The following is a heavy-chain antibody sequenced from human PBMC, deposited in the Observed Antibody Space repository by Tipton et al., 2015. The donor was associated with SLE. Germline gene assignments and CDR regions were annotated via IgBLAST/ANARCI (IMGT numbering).Heavy chain of an antibody. D-gene: IGHD5-12*01. CDR1: GGSLNRSTDY. CDR2: VSYGGST. V-gene: IGHV4-39*07. Sequence: TLSLTCAVSGGSLNRSTDYWGWIRQPPGKGLEWIGSVSYGGSTYYNPSLKSRVTISVDTSKNQFSLKLNSVTAADTAVYYCARVDGATGRDSWGQGTLVTVSS. CDR3: ARVDGATGRDS. J-gene: IGHJ4*02.